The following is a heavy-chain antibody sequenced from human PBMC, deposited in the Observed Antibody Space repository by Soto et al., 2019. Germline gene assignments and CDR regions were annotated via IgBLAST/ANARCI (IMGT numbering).Heavy chain of an antibody. V-gene: IGHV3-48*01. D-gene: IGHD3-22*01. CDR2: ITSSSDTI. J-gene: IGHJ3*02. Sequence: GGSLRLSCAASGFTFSSFHMNWVRQAPGRGLEWAAYITSSSDTIYYSDSVKGRFTISRDNGKNSLFLQMNSLRAEDTAVYYCAKGRITMIVGAFDIWGQGTMVTVSS. CDR1: GFTFSSFH. CDR3: AKGRITMIVGAFDI.